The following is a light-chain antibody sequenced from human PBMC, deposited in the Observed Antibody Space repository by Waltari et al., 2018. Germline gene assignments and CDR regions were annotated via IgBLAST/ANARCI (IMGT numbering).Light chain of an antibody. Sequence: SYELTQPPSVSVSPGQTARITCPGDALPNESAYCYPPKPGQAPGRVIYKDTGRATGIHERFSGSSSGTTVTLIISGVQAEDEADYYCQSGDYSCSYVVLGGGTKLTVL. V-gene: IGLV3-25*03. J-gene: IGLJ3*02. CDR1: ALPNES. CDR3: QSGDYSCSYVV. CDR2: KDT.